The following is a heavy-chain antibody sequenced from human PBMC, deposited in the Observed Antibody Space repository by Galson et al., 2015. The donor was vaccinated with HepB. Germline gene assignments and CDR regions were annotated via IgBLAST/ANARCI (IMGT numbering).Heavy chain of an antibody. CDR1: GYTFTSYY. CDR2: INPSGGST. CDR3: ARGGSGIVLMVYAIDNWFDP. Sequence: SVKVSCKASGYTFTSYYMHWVRQAPGQGLEWMGIINPSGGSTSYAQKFQGRVTMTRDTSTSTVYMELSSLRSEDTAVYYCARGGSGIVLMVYAIDNWFDPWGQGTLVTVSS. V-gene: IGHV1-46*01. J-gene: IGHJ5*02. D-gene: IGHD2-8*01.